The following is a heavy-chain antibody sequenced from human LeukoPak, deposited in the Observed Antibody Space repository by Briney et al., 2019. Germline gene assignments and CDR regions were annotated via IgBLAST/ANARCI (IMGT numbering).Heavy chain of an antibody. D-gene: IGHD3-10*01. CDR2: IYHSGST. Sequence: KPSETLSLTCTVSGYSISSGYYWGWIRQPPGKGLEWIGSIYHSGSTYYNPSFKSRVTISVDTSKNQFSLKLSSVTAADTAVYYCASYRGTFDYWGQGTLVTVSS. V-gene: IGHV4-38-2*02. J-gene: IGHJ4*02. CDR1: GYSISSGYY. CDR3: ASYRGTFDY.